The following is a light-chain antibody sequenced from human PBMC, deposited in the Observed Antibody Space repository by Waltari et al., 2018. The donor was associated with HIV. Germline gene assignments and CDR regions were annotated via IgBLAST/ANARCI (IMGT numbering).Light chain of an antibody. CDR2: DVS. Sequence: EIVLTHSPPTRSLSPGDRATLSRRASDSVGNALARYQQRPCDAPRLLLYDVSTRATGVPDRIRGSGSGTVCTLTISGLQPGDSAVYYCQQRNNLPPVYTFGQGTKLEI. J-gene: IGKJ2*01. V-gene: IGKV3-11*01. CDR1: DSVGNA. CDR3: QQRNNLPPVYT.